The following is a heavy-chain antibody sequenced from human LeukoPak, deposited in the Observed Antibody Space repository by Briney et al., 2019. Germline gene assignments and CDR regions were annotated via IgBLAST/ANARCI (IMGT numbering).Heavy chain of an antibody. Sequence: ASVKVSCKASGGTFSSYAISWVRQAPGQGLEWMGGIIPIFGTANYAQKFQGRVTITADESTSTAYMELSSLRSEDTAVYYCAKSSTSRYSWSDPWGQGTLVTVSS. J-gene: IGHJ5*02. V-gene: IGHV1-69*13. CDR2: IIPIFGTA. CDR3: AKSSTSRYSWSDP. CDR1: GGTFSSYA. D-gene: IGHD2-2*01.